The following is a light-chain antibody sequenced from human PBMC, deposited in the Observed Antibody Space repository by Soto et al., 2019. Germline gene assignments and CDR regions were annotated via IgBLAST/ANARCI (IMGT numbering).Light chain of an antibody. Sequence: IHLAQSLSSVAESVGDRVTITCRASQGISSYLAWYQQKPGKAPKLLIYAASTLQSGVPSRFSGSGSGTDFTLTISSLQPEDFATYSCQQLNSYPITFGQGTRLEI. CDR3: QQLNSYPIT. CDR2: AAS. J-gene: IGKJ5*01. V-gene: IGKV1-9*01. CDR1: QGISSY.